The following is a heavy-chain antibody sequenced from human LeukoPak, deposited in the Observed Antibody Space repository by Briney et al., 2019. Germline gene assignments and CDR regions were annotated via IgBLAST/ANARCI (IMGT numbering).Heavy chain of an antibody. CDR1: GGSFSGYY. J-gene: IGHJ5*02. D-gene: IGHD6-19*01. CDR3: ARRSSGWYDRRWNWFDP. V-gene: IGHV4-34*01. Sequence: PSETLSLTCAVYGGSFSGYYWSWIRQPPGKGLEWIGEINHSGSTNYNPSLKSRVTISVVTSKNQFSLKLSSVTAADTAVYYCARRSSGWYDRRWNWFDPWGQGTLVTVSS. CDR2: INHSGST.